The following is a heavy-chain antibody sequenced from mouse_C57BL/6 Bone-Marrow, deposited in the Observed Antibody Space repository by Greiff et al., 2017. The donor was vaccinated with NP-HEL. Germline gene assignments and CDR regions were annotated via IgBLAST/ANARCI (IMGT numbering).Heavy chain of an antibody. CDR1: GYTFTSYG. CDR2: IYPRSGNT. CDR3: ARSGYYGRGYAMDY. Sequence: VQLQQSGAELARPGASVKLSCKASGYTFTSYGISWVKQRTGQGLEWIGEIYPRSGNTYYNEKFKGKATLTADKSSSTAYMELRSLTSEDSAVYFCARSGYYGRGYAMDYWGQGTAVTVSS. J-gene: IGHJ4*01. V-gene: IGHV1-81*01. D-gene: IGHD1-1*01.